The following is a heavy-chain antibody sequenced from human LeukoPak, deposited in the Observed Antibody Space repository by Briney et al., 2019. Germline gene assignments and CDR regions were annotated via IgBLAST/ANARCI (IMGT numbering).Heavy chain of an antibody. D-gene: IGHD1-26*01. CDR3: ARGGLVRSASLDY. Sequence: GASVKVSCKASGYTFSSYYMHWARRAPGQGLEWMGIINPSGGSTSYAQKFQGRVTMARDMSTSTVYMELSSLRSEDTAVYYCARGGLVRSASLDYWGQGTLVTVSS. CDR1: GYTFSSYY. J-gene: IGHJ4*02. CDR2: INPSGGST. V-gene: IGHV1-46*01.